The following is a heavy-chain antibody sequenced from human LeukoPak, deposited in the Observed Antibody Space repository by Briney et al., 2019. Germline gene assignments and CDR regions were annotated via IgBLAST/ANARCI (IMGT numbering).Heavy chain of an antibody. CDR3: AKDTTVTYFDY. Sequence: GRSLRLSCAASGFTFSSYAMHWVRQAPGKGLEWVAVISYDGSNKYYADSVKGRFTISRDNSKNTLYLQMNSLRAEDTAVYYCAKDTTVTYFDYWGQGTLVTVSS. D-gene: IGHD4-17*01. V-gene: IGHV3-30-3*01. CDR2: ISYDGSNK. J-gene: IGHJ4*02. CDR1: GFTFSSYA.